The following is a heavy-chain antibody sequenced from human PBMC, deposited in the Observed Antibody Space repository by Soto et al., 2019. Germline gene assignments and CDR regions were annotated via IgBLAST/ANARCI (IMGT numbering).Heavy chain of an antibody. J-gene: IGHJ5*02. V-gene: IGHV4-59*01. Sequence: QVQLQESGPGLVRPSETLSLTCSVSGGSISSYSWNWIRQPPGKGLEWIGYIYYSGSTNYNPSLKSRVTISVDTAKNQFSLEMSSVTAADTALYYCARGQSWLPAYPWGQGTLVTVSS. CDR2: IYYSGST. D-gene: IGHD5-12*01. CDR1: GGSISSYS. CDR3: ARGQSWLPAYP.